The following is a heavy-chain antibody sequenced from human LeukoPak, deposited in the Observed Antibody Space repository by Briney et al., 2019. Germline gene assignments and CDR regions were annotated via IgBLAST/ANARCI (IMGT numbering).Heavy chain of an antibody. V-gene: IGHV3-23*01. CDR3: AKDQVLRYFDWPGDY. CDR2: ISGSGGST. Sequence: GGSLRLSCAASGFTFTSYAMSWVRQAPGKGLEWVSAISGSGGSTYYADSVKGRFTISRDNSKNTLYLQMNSLRAEDTAVYYCAKDQVLRYFDWPGDYWGQGTLVTVSS. J-gene: IGHJ4*02. D-gene: IGHD3-9*01. CDR1: GFTFTSYA.